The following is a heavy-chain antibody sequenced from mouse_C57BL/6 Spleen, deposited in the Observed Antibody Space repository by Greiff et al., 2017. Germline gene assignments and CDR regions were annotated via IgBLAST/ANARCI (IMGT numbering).Heavy chain of an antibody. Sequence: EVKLVESGGDLVKPGGSLKLSCAASGFTFSSYGMSWVRQTPDKRLEWVATISSGGSYTYYPDSVKGRFTISRDNAKNTLYLQMSSLKSEDTAMYYCARQYYGSSPYWYFDVWGTGTTVTVSS. CDR1: GFTFSSYG. J-gene: IGHJ1*03. D-gene: IGHD1-1*01. CDR2: ISSGGSYT. CDR3: ARQYYGSSPYWYFDV. V-gene: IGHV5-6*01.